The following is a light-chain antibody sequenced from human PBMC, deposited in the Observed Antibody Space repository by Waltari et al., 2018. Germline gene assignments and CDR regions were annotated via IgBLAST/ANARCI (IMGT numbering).Light chain of an antibody. CDR1: SPNIGNNY. V-gene: IGLV1-51*02. CDR2: ENP. Sequence: QSVLTQPPSVSAAPGQRVTIPCSGGSPNIGNNYLSWYRQFPGTAPKLLIYENPERPSGIPGRFSGSKSGTSATLDITGLQAGDEADYYCGTWDSSLSGAVFGGGTHLTVL. CDR3: GTWDSSLSGAV. J-gene: IGLJ7*01.